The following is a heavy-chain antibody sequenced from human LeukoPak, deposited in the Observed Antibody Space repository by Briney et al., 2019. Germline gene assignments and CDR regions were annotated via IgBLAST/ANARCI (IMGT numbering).Heavy chain of an antibody. J-gene: IGHJ4*02. D-gene: IGHD1-7*01. CDR1: GFTFSSYA. Sequence: GGSLRLSCAASGFTFSSYAMSWVRQAPGKGLMWVSRMNGEGTTIDYADSVKGRFTVSRDYAKNTLFLQMNNLRTEDTALYFCATARNFRFEYWGQGSLVIVS. V-gene: IGHV3-74*01. CDR2: MNGEGTTI. CDR3: ATARNFRFEY.